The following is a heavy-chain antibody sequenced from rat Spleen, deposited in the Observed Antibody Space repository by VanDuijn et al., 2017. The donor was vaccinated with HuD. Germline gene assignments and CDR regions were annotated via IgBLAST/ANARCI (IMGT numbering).Heavy chain of an antibody. J-gene: IGHJ2*01. Sequence: EVQLVESGGGLVQPGRSMLLSCAASGFSFSDCDMAWVRQAPTKGLEWVASITYDVSTTYYRDSVKGRFTVSRDNAKSTLYLQMDSLRSEDTATYYCTREDWVLDYWGQGVMVTVSS. CDR3: TREDWVLDY. CDR2: ITYDVSTT. V-gene: IGHV5-20*01. CDR1: GFSFSDCD. D-gene: IGHD5-1*01.